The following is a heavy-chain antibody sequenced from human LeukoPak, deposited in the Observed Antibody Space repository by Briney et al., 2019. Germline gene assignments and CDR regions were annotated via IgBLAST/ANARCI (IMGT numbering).Heavy chain of an antibody. CDR3: ARAGCSSTSCYSWFDP. J-gene: IGHJ5*02. Sequence: GGSLRLFCEASGFTFSSYWMSWVRQAPGKGLEWVANIKQDGSEKYYVDSVKGRFTLSSENAKNSLYLQMNSLRAEDTAVYYCARAGCSSTSCYSWFDPWGQGTLVTVSS. CDR1: GFTFSSYW. CDR2: IKQDGSEK. V-gene: IGHV3-7*01. D-gene: IGHD2-2*01.